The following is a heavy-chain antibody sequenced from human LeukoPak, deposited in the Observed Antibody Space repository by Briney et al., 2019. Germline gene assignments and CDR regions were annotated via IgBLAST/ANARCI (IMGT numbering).Heavy chain of an antibody. CDR3: ARDLDGGGYLTPFDY. D-gene: IGHD3-22*01. CDR2: FNPRGGST. J-gene: IGHJ4*02. V-gene: IGHV1-46*01. CDR1: GYTFSRYN. Sequence: ASVKVSCKASGYTFSRYNLHWVRQAPGQGLEWMGTFNPRGGSTSYAQKFQGRLTMTSDMSTSTVYMELSSLRSEDTAVYYCARDLDGGGYLTPFDYWGQGTLVTVSS.